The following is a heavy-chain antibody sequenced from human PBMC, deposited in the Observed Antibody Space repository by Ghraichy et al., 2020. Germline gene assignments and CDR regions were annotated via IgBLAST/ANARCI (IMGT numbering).Heavy chain of an antibody. Sequence: SETLSLTCTVSGGSISSSSYYWGWIRQPPGKGLEWIGSIYYSGSTYYNPSLKSRVTISVDTSKNQFSLKLSSVTAADTAVYYCARRFVGYCSGGSCYFPKIHLHNWFDPLGQGTLVTVSS. J-gene: IGHJ5*02. CDR1: GGSISSSSYY. CDR3: ARRFVGYCSGGSCYFPKIHLHNWFDP. CDR2: IYYSGST. D-gene: IGHD2-15*01. V-gene: IGHV4-39*01.